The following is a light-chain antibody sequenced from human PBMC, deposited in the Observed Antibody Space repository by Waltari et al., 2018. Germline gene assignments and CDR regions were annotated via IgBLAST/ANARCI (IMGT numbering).Light chain of an antibody. J-gene: IGKJ1*01. CDR2: GAS. V-gene: IGKV3-20*01. Sequence: EIVLTQSPGTLSLSPGERATLSCRASQSVSSSYLAWYQQKPGQAPRLLIYGASSRATGIPYRFSGSGSGTDFTLTISRLAPEDSAVYYCQQYGSSPWTFGQGTKVEIK. CDR1: QSVSSSY. CDR3: QQYGSSPWT.